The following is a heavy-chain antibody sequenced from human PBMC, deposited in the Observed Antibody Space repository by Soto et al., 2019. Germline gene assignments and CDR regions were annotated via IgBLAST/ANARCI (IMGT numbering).Heavy chain of an antibody. CDR2: IYYSGST. Sequence: ASETLSLTCTVSGGSISSYYWSWIRQPPGKGLEWIGYIYYSGSTNYNPSLKSRVTISVDTSKNQFSLKLSSVTAADTAVYYCARYGVGRNWFDPWGQGTLVTVSS. D-gene: IGHD1-26*01. CDR3: ARYGVGRNWFDP. CDR1: GGSISSYY. J-gene: IGHJ5*02. V-gene: IGHV4-59*01.